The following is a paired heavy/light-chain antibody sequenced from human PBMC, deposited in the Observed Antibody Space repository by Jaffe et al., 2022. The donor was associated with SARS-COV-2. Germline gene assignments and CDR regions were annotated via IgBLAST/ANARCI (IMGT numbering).Heavy chain of an antibody. J-gene: IGHJ5*02. CDR3: AKDIGEYSSSRSYNWFDP. CDR2: INGGGGTT. V-gene: IGHV3-23*01. CDR1: GFTFSSYC. Sequence: EVQLLESGGGLVQPGGSLRLSCAASGFTFSSYCMSWVRQAPGKGLEWVSAINGGGGTTYYADSVKGRFTISRDNSKDTLYLQMNSLRVEDTAVYYCAKDIGEYSSSRSYNWFDPWGQGSLVTVSS. D-gene: IGHD6-6*01.
Light chain of an antibody. Sequence: EIVLTQSPATLSLSPGESATLSCRASQSVSSYLGWYQQKPGQAPRLLIYDASNRATGIPARFSGSGSGTDFTLTISNLEPEDFAAYYCQQRSSWPLTFGGGTKVEIK. CDR3: QQRSSWPLT. CDR1: QSVSSY. V-gene: IGKV3-11*01. CDR2: DAS. J-gene: IGKJ4*01.